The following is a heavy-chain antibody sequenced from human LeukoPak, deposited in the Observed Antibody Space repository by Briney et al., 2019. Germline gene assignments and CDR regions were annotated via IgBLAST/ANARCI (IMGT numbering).Heavy chain of an antibody. CDR1: GGSISSYY. Sequence: PSGTLSLTCTVSGGSISSYYWSWIRQPAGKGLEWIGRIYTSGSTNYNPSLKSRVTMSVDTSKNQFSLKLSSVTAADTAVYYCARPFRGASSPYAFDIWGQGTMVTVSS. D-gene: IGHD1-26*01. CDR3: ARPFRGASSPYAFDI. V-gene: IGHV4-4*07. CDR2: IYTSGST. J-gene: IGHJ3*02.